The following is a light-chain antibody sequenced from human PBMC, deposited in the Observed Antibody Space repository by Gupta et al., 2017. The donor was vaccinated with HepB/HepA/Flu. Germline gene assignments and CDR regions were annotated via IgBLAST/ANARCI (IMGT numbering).Light chain of an antibody. CDR3: QQCDSTPLT. V-gene: IGKV1-39*01. Sequence: IQMTQSAPSLSASVGDRVTITFRASQNISNYLNWYQEKRGKAPNILIYVVSNLQSGVPSRFSGSGSGTDFTLTISSLQAEDFATYYCQQCDSTPLTFGHGTRLEMK. J-gene: IGKJ5*01. CDR2: VVS. CDR1: QNISNY.